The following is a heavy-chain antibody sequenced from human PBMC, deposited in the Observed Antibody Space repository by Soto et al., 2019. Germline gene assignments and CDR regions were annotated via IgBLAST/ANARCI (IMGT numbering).Heavy chain of an antibody. J-gene: IGHJ6*02. CDR2: MNPNSGNT. V-gene: IGHV1-8*01. CDR1: GYTFTSYD. Sequence: QVQLVQSGAEVKKPGASVKVSCKASGYTFTSYDINWVRQATGQGLEWMGWMNPNSGNTGYAQKFQGRVTLTRNTSIRTAYMELSSLRSEGAAVYYCARWPDGYYYYGMDVWGQGTTVTVSS. CDR3: ARWPDGYYYYGMDV.